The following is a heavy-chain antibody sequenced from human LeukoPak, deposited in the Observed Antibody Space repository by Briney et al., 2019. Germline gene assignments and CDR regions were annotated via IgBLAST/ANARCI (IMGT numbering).Heavy chain of an antibody. J-gene: IGHJ4*02. D-gene: IGHD3-10*01. CDR1: GYTFTSYD. Sequence: GASVKVSCKASGYTFTSYDINWVRQATGQGLEWMGWMNPNSGNTGYAQKFQGRVTMTRNTSISTAYMELSSLRSEDTAVHYCARGYGSGSYYNPKGGNDYWGQGTLVTVSS. CDR2: MNPNSGNT. CDR3: ARGYGSGSYYNPKGGNDY. V-gene: IGHV1-8*01.